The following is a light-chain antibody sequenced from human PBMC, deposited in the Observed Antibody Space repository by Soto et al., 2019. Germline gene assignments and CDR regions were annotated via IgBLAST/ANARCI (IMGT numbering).Light chain of an antibody. CDR3: QQDGSSSWT. V-gene: IGKV3-20*01. J-gene: IGKJ1*01. Sequence: EIVLTQSPGTLSLSPGERATLSCRASQSVSSSYLAWYQQKPGQAPRRLIYGASSRATGIPDRFSGSGSGTAFILTISRLEPEEVGVYYCQQDGSSSWTFGQGTKVALK. CDR2: GAS. CDR1: QSVSSSY.